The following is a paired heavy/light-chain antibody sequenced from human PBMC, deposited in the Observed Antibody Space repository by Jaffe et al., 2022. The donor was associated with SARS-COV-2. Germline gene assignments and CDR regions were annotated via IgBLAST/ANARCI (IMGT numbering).Heavy chain of an antibody. V-gene: IGHV3-23*01. CDR3: AKRSGDY. CDR1: GFSFSTFG. Sequence: EVQLLESGGDFVQPGGSLRLSCAASGFSFSTFGMSWVRQSPGKGLEWVSGISGSGGTTYYADSVKGRFTISRDNSKNTLFLQMTSLRAEDTAVYYCAKRSGDYWGQGTLVTVSS. CDR2: ISGSGGTT. J-gene: IGHJ4*02.
Light chain of an antibody. CDR3: MQTTQFPYT. J-gene: IGKJ2*01. CDR1: QSLVHSDGNTY. V-gene: IGKV2-24*01. Sequence: DIVMTQTPLSSPVTLGQPASISCMSSQSLVHSDGNTYLSWLQQRPGQPPRLLINKISNRFSGVPDRFSGSGAGTDFTLKISRVEAEDVGVYYCMQTTQFPYTFGQGTKLEIK. CDR2: KIS.